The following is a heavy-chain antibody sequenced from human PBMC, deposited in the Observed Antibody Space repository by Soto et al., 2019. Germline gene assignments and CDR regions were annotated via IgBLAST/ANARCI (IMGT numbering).Heavy chain of an antibody. CDR2: IYYSGST. D-gene: IGHD3-22*01. V-gene: IGHV4-39*01. CDR3: ARRGITMIVVPFDAFDI. CDR1: GGSISSSSYY. J-gene: IGHJ3*02. Sequence: QLQLQESGPGLVKPSETLSLTCTVSGGSISSSSYYWGWIRQPPGKGLEWIGSIYYSGSTYYNPSLKSRVTISVDKSKHQFSQKLSSVTAADTAVYYCARRGITMIVVPFDAFDIWGQGTMVTVSS.